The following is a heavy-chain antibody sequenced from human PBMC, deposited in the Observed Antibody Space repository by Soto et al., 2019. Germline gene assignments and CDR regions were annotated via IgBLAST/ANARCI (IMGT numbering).Heavy chain of an antibody. Sequence: ASVKVSCKTSGYTVTAYGLAWLRQAPGQRPEWVGWVSTKKADTNYAQKVEGRVAMTTERCTTATYMELRSQRSDDTAEYYFARQLNTHTRAYSSFAYWCQGTLVTVSS. CDR2: VSTKKADT. CDR3: ARQLNTHTRAYSSFAY. CDR1: GYTVTAYG. D-gene: IGHD3-16*01. J-gene: IGHJ4*02. V-gene: IGHV1-18*01.